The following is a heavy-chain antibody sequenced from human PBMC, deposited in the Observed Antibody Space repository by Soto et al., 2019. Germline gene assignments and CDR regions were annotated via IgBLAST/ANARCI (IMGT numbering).Heavy chain of an antibody. CDR1: GFTFSSYW. V-gene: IGHV3-7*01. Sequence: RGSLRLSCAASGFTFSSYWMSWVRQAPGKGLEWVANIKQDGSEKYYVDSVKGRFTISRDNAKNSLYLQMNSLRAEDTAVYYCAREALLSAAPGKYYYYYMDVWGKGTTVTVSS. CDR3: AREALLSAAPGKYYYYYMDV. J-gene: IGHJ6*03. CDR2: IKQDGSEK.